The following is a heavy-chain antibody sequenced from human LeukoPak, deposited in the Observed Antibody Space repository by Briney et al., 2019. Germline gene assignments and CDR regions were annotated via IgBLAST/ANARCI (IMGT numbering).Heavy chain of an antibody. CDR3: AREVIRPYFDY. Sequence: SGGSLRLSCAASGFTFRDYVIHWVRQAPGKGLEWVAVMSSDGGTIYYADSVKGRFTISRDNFEYTLYLQMNRLRTEDSAVYYCAREVIRPYFDYWGQGTLVTVSS. V-gene: IGHV3-30*04. D-gene: IGHD2-21*01. J-gene: IGHJ4*02. CDR2: MSSDGGTI. CDR1: GFTFRDYV.